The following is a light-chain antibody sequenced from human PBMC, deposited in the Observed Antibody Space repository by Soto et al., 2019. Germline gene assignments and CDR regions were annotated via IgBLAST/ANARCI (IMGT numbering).Light chain of an antibody. Sequence: DRVTITCRASQSLNSWLAWYQQKPGKAPNLLIYDASSLQSGVPSRFSGSGSGTEFTLTISSLQPDDFATYYCQQYSSYSYTFGQGTKLEIK. CDR1: QSLNSW. CDR2: DAS. CDR3: QQYSSYSYT. J-gene: IGKJ2*01. V-gene: IGKV1-5*01.